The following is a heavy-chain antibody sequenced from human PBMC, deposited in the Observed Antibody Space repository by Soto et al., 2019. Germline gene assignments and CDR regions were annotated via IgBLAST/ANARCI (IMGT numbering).Heavy chain of an antibody. J-gene: IGHJ4*02. D-gene: IGHD6-6*01. CDR3: ARIGYSSSSLDY. CDR2: IKQDGGQK. CDR1: GFIFRNYW. V-gene: IGHV3-7*03. Sequence: EVQLVESGGGLVQPGGSLRLSCAASGFIFRNYWMSWVRQAPGKGLEWVANIKQDGGQKYYVDSVKGRFTISRDNARNSLYLQLNSLRAEDTAMYYCARIGYSSSSLDYWGLGTLVTVSS.